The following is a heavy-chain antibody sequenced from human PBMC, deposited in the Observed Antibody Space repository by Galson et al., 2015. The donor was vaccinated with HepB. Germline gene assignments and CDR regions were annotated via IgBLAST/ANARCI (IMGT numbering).Heavy chain of an antibody. D-gene: IGHD6-25*01. CDR3: TRVVGGVAAPGTRFDP. J-gene: IGHJ5*02. CDR1: GFTFSSYW. V-gene: IGHV3-7*03. Sequence: SLRLSCAASGFTFSSYWMSWVRQAPGKGLEWVANIKQDGSEKYYVDSVEGRFTISRDNAKNSLYLQMSSLSPEDTAVYYCTRVVGGVAAPGTRFDPWGQGTLVTVSS. CDR2: IKQDGSEK.